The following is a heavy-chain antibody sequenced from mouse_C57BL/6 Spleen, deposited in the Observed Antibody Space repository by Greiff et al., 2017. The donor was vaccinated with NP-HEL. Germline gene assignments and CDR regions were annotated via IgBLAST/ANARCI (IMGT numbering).Heavy chain of an antibody. CDR3: TRDGSTVVYYCDY. Sequence: EVQLQQSGTVLARPGASVKMSCKTSGYTFTSYWMHWVKQRPGQGLEWIGAIYPGNSDTSYNQKFKGKAKLTAVTSASTAYMELSSLTNEDSAVYYCTRDGSTVVYYCDYWGQGTTLTVSS. V-gene: IGHV1-5*01. D-gene: IGHD1-1*01. J-gene: IGHJ2*01. CDR2: IYPGNSDT. CDR1: GYTFTSYW.